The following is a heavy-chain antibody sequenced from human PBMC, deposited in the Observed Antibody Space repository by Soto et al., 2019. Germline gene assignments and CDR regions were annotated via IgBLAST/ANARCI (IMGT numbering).Heavy chain of an antibody. CDR2: FDPEHSET. D-gene: IGHD3-9*01. CDR3: TTDIRDANYDILTGEIYFDY. Sequence: ASVKVSCKVSGYTLTELSMHWVRQAPGKRLEWVGSFDPEHSETIYAQKIQGRVNMTEDTSTDTTNKEMSNLRTENKAMYNRTTDIRDANYDILTGEIYFDYWGKGTLVTVSS. J-gene: IGHJ4*02. CDR1: GYTLTELS. V-gene: IGHV1-24*01.